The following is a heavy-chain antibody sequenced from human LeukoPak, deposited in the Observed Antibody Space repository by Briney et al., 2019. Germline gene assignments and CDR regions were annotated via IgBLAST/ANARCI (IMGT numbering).Heavy chain of an antibody. J-gene: IGHJ6*02. Sequence: PSETLSLTRAVYGGSFSGYYWSWIRQPPGKGLEWIGEINHSGSTNYNPSLKSRVTISVDTSKNQFSLKLSSVTAADTAVYYCARHRTSHVYGMDVWGQGTTVTVSS. CDR3: ARHRTSHVYGMDV. D-gene: IGHD2-2*01. V-gene: IGHV4-34*01. CDR2: INHSGST. CDR1: GGSFSGYY.